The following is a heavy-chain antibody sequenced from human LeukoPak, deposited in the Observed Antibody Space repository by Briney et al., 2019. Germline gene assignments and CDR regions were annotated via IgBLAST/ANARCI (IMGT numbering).Heavy chain of an antibody. V-gene: IGHV5-51*01. CDR1: GYSFTSYW. CDR2: IYPGDSDT. J-gene: IGHJ4*02. Sequence: GESMKISCKGCGYSFTSYWIGWVRQMPGKGLEWMGIIYPGDSDTRYSPSFQGQVTISADKSISTAYLQWSSLKASDTAVYYCARGRRFGELSHPTYYFDYWGQGTQVTVSS. D-gene: IGHD3-10*01. CDR3: ARGRRFGELSHPTYYFDY.